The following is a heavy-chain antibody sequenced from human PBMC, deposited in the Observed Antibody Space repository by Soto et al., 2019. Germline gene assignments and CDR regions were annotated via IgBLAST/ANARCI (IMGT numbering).Heavy chain of an antibody. D-gene: IGHD2-2*01. V-gene: IGHV1-69*01. CDR2: IIPIFGTA. CDR1: GGTFSSYA. J-gene: IGHJ6*02. CDR3: ARDWRVVVVVPAANPSDYGMDV. Sequence: QGQLVQSGAEVKKPGSSVKVSCKASGGTFSSYAISWVRQAPGQGLEWMGGIIPIFGTANYAQKFQGRVTITADESTSTAYMELSSLRSEDTAVYYCARDWRVVVVVPAANPSDYGMDVWGQGTTVTVSS.